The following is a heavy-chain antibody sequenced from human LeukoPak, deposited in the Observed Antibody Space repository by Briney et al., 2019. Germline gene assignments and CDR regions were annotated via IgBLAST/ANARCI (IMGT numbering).Heavy chain of an antibody. CDR3: ASGWQLERLRY. CDR2: INPNSGGT. J-gene: IGHJ4*02. CDR1: GYTFTGYY. Sequence: GASVKVSCKASGYTFTGYYMHWVRQAPGQGLDWMGWINPNSGGTNYAKTFQGRVTMTRDTSISTAYMELSRLRSDDTAVYYCASGWQLERLRYWGQGTLVTVSS. V-gene: IGHV1-2*02. D-gene: IGHD1-1*01.